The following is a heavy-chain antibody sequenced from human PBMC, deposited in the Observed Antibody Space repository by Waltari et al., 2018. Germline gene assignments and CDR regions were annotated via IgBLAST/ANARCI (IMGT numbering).Heavy chain of an antibody. CDR1: GYTFTSYY. CDR3: ARGGSDCGGDCYGPSDAFDI. D-gene: IGHD2-21*02. V-gene: IGHV1-46*01. Sequence: QVQLVQSGAEVKKPGASVKVSCKASGYTFTSYYMHWVRQAPGQGLEWMGIINPSGGSTSCAQKFQGRVTMTRDTSTSTVYMELSSLGSEDTAVYYCARGGSDCGGDCYGPSDAFDIWGQGTMVTVSS. J-gene: IGHJ3*02. CDR2: INPSGGST.